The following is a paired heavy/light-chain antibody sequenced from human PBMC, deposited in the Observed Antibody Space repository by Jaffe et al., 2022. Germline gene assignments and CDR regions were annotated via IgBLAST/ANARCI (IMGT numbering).Light chain of an antibody. Sequence: EIVMTQSPATLSVSPGERATLSCRASQSVSSNLAWYQQKPGQAPRLLIYGASTRATGIPARFSGSGSGTEFTLTISSLQSEDFAVYYCQQYNNWPPSYTFGQGTKLEIK. CDR1: QSVSSN. CDR3: QQYNNWPPSYT. CDR2: GAS. J-gene: IGKJ2*01. V-gene: IGKV3-15*01.
Heavy chain of an antibody. Sequence: QVQLVESGGGVVQPGGSLRLSCAASGFTFSSYGMHWVRQAPGKGLEWVAFIRYDGSNKYYADSVKGRFTISRDNSKNTLYLQMNSLRAEDTAVYYCAKDSSIVVWFGEAKGYMDVWGKGTTVTVSS. D-gene: IGHD3-10*01. CDR1: GFTFSSYG. CDR2: IRYDGSNK. CDR3: AKDSSIVVWFGEAKGYMDV. V-gene: IGHV3-30*02. J-gene: IGHJ6*03.